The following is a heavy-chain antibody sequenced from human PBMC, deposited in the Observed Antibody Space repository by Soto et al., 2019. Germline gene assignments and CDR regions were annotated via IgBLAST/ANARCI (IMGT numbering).Heavy chain of an antibody. V-gene: IGHV1-18*01. CDR3: ARDALDYDSSYYYGMDV. J-gene: IGHJ6*02. CDR1: GYTFTSYG. D-gene: IGHD3-3*01. Sequence: ASVKVSCKASGYTFTSYGISWVRQAPGQGLEWMGWISAYNGNTNYAQKLQGRVTMTTDTSTSTAYMELRSLRSDDTAVYYCARDALDYDSSYYYGMDVWGQGTTVTVSS. CDR2: ISAYNGNT.